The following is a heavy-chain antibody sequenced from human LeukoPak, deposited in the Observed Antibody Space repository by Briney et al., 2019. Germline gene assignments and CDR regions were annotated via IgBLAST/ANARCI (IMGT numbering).Heavy chain of an antibody. CDR2: ISSSSSTI. D-gene: IGHD3-3*01. Sequence: GGSLRLSCAASGFTFSSYSMNWVRQAPGKGLEWVSYISSSSSTIYYADSVKGRFTISRDNAKNSLYLQMNSLRDEDTAVYYCVSGSLQSGYNFDYWGQGALVTVSS. CDR1: GFTFSSYS. J-gene: IGHJ4*02. V-gene: IGHV3-48*02. CDR3: VSGSLQSGYNFDY.